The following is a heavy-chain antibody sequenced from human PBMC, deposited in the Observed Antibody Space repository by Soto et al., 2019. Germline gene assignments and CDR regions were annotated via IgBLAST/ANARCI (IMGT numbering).Heavy chain of an antibody. J-gene: IGHJ6*02. CDR1: GGTFSSYA. CDR3: ASHYDSSGYVDYYYGMDV. Sequence: SVKVSCKASGGTFSSYAISWVRQAPGQGLEWMGGIIPIFGTANYAQKFQGRVTITADESTSTAYMELSSLRSEDTAVYYCASHYDSSGYVDYYYGMDVWGQGTTVTVS. CDR2: IIPIFGTA. D-gene: IGHD3-22*01. V-gene: IGHV1-69*13.